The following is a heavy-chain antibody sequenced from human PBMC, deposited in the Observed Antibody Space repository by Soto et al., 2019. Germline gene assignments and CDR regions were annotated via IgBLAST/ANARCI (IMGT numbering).Heavy chain of an antibody. CDR1: GFSFSSYA. Sequence: GESLTLSCAVSGFSFSSYAMHWVRQAPGKGMGWVAVISYEGSNKYYADSVKGRFTISRDNSKNTLYLQMNSLRAEDTAVYYCARDNKPGYSSSSYYYNGMDVWGQGTTVTVSS. D-gene: IGHD6-6*01. V-gene: IGHV3-30-3*01. J-gene: IGHJ6*02. CDR3: ARDNKPGYSSSSYYYNGMDV. CDR2: ISYEGSNK.